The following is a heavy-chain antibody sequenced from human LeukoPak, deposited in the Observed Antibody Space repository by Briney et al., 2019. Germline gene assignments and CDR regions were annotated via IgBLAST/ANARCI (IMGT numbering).Heavy chain of an antibody. V-gene: IGHV3-7*01. CDR3: AREAILTGYYTYFDY. CDR1: GFTFSSYW. CDR2: IKQDGSEK. J-gene: IGHJ4*02. D-gene: IGHD3-9*01. Sequence: GGSLRLSCAASGFTFSSYWMSWVRQAPGKGLEWVANIKQDGSEKYYVDSVKGRFTISRDNAKNSLYLQMNSLRAEDTAVYYCAREAILTGYYTYFDYWGQGTLVTVSS.